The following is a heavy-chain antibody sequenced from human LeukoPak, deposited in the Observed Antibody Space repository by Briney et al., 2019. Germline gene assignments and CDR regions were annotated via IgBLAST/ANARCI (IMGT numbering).Heavy chain of an antibody. CDR2: ISAYNGNT. CDR1: GYTFTSYG. J-gene: IGHJ5*02. V-gene: IGHV1-18*01. D-gene: IGHD3-10*01. Sequence: ASVTVSFKASGYTFTSYGISWVGQAPGQGREGMGWISAYNGNTNYAQKLQGRVTMTPDTSTSTAYMALRSLRSDDTAVYYCARGPMYGSGTLDWFDPWGQGTLVTVSS. CDR3: ARGPMYGSGTLDWFDP.